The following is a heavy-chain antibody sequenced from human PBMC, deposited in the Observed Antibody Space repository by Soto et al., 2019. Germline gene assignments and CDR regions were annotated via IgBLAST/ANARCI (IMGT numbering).Heavy chain of an antibody. J-gene: IGHJ6*02. CDR1: GFTFSSYG. V-gene: IGHV3-30*18. Sequence: PGGSLRLSCAASGFTFSSYGMHWVRQAPGKGLEWVAVISYDGSNKYYADSVKGRFTISRDNSKNTLYLQMNSLRAEDTAVYYCAKIWLGYSSSGYYYGMDVWGQGTTVTVSS. CDR2: ISYDGSNK. CDR3: AKIWLGYSSSGYYYGMDV. D-gene: IGHD6-6*01.